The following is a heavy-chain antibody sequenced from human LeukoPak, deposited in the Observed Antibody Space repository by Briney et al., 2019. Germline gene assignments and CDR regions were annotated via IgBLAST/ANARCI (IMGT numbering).Heavy chain of an antibody. D-gene: IGHD3-16*01. J-gene: IGHJ6*02. CDR3: ARGGGLDV. Sequence: HAGGSLRLSCVASGVTLSNYAMSWARQAPGKGLEWVASINHNGNVNYYVDSVKGRFTISRDNAKNSLYLQMSNLRAEDTAVYFCARGGGLDVWGQGATVTVSS. CDR1: GVTLSNYA. CDR2: INHNGNVN. V-gene: IGHV3-7*03.